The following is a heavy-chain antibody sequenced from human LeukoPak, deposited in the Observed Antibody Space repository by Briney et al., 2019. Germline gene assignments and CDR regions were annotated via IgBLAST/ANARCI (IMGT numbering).Heavy chain of an antibody. CDR1: GFTFSSYA. J-gene: IGHJ6*03. CDR2: ISSSSSYI. V-gene: IGHV3-21*01. CDR3: ARDRTTGPYYYYYYMDV. D-gene: IGHD1-1*01. Sequence: GGSLRLSCAASGFTFSSYAMSWVRQAPGKGLEWVSSISSSSSYIYYADSVKGRFTISRDNAKNSLYLQMNSLRAEDTAVYYCARDRTTGPYYYYYYMDVWGKGTTVTVSS.